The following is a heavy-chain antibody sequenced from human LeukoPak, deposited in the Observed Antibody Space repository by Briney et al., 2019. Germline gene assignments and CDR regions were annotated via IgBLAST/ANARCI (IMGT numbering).Heavy chain of an antibody. V-gene: IGHV4-39*01. J-gene: IGHJ6*03. CDR1: GGSISSSSYY. CDR2: IYYSGST. CDR3: ARSGYYYMDV. Sequence: SETLSLTCTVSGGSISSSSYYWGWIRQPPGKGLEWIGSIYYSGSTYYNPSLKSRVTISVDTSKNQFSLKLSSVTAADMAVYYCARSGYYYMDVWGKGTTVTVSS.